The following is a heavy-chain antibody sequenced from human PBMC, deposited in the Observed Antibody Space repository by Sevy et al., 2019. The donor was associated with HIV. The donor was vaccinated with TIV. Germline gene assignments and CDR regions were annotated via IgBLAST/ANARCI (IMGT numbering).Heavy chain of an antibody. J-gene: IGHJ5*02. CDR1: DGSFSGYY. D-gene: IGHD2-2*01. CDR2: INASGIT. V-gene: IGHV4-34*01. CDR3: ARSPPVVVVPGAPSWLDP. Sequence: SETLSLTCAVHDGSFSGYYWNWIRQLPGKGLEWIGEINASGITYSNPSLKSRVTISVDTSKKQFSLKLNSVTAVDSAVYLCARSPPVVVVPGAPSWLDPWGQGTLVTVSS.